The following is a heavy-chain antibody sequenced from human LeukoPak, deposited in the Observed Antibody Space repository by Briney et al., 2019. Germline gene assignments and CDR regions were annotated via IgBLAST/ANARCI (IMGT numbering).Heavy chain of an antibody. V-gene: IGHV4-31*11. D-gene: IGHD3-22*01. Sequence: NPSETLSLTCAVYGGSFSGYYWSWIRQHPGKGLEWIGYIYYSGSTYYNPSLKSRVTISVDTSKNQFSLKLSSVTAADTAVYYCARAAGRYYYDSSGYYHYFDYWGQGTLVTVSS. CDR1: GGSFSGYY. J-gene: IGHJ4*02. CDR3: ARAAGRYYYDSSGYYHYFDY. CDR2: IYYSGST.